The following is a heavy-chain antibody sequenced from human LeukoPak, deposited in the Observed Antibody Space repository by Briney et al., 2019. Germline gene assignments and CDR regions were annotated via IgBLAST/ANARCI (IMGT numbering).Heavy chain of an antibody. CDR2: ISSSVYNI. CDR1: GFTFSNYD. Sequence: GGSLRLSCGASGFTFSNYDVNWVRQAPGKGLEWVSYISSSVYNIYYADSVKGRFTISRDNARNSLFLQMNTLRAEDTAVYLCARDFDFWSGGGGLDVWGQGTTVIVSS. D-gene: IGHD3-3*01. V-gene: IGHV3-48*03. CDR3: ARDFDFWSGGGGLDV. J-gene: IGHJ6*02.